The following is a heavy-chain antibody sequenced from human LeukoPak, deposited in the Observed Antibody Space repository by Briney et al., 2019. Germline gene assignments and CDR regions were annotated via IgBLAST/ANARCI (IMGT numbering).Heavy chain of an antibody. CDR2: INRDGSAK. Sequence: GGSLRLSCAASGFTFSGSWMSWVRQAPGKGLEWVANINRDGSAKNYLDSVKGRFTISIDRGKNSLYLQMNSLRDEDTAVYYCARELSWSGRDYWGQGTLVTVSS. CDR3: ARELSWSGRDY. CDR1: GFTFSGSW. J-gene: IGHJ4*02. V-gene: IGHV3-7*01. D-gene: IGHD3-3*01.